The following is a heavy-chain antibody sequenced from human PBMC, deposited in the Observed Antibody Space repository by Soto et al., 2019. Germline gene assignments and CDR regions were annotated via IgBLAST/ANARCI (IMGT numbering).Heavy chain of an antibody. J-gene: IGHJ6*02. D-gene: IGHD6-19*01. V-gene: IGHV1-69*06. Sequence: GASVKVSCKASGYNFNTFAISWVRQAPGQGLEWMGGIIPIFGTANYAQKFQGRVTITADKSTSTAYMELSSLRSEDTAVYYCARSVRIAVAATYYYYGMDVWGQGTTVTVSS. CDR3: ARSVRIAVAATYYYYGMDV. CDR1: GYNFNTFA. CDR2: IIPIFGTA.